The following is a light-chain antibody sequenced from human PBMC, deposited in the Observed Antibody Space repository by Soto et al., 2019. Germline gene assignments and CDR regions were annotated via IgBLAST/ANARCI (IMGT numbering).Light chain of an antibody. CDR3: QSYDSSLSPYV. V-gene: IGLV1-40*01. J-gene: IGLJ1*01. Sequence: QSVLTQPPSVSGAPGQRVTISCTGSSSNIGAGYDVHWYQQLPGTAPKLLIYGNSNRPSGVPDRFSGSKSGTSASLAITGLXAEDEADYYCQSYDSSLSPYVFGTGTKVTVL. CDR1: SSNIGAGYD. CDR2: GNS.